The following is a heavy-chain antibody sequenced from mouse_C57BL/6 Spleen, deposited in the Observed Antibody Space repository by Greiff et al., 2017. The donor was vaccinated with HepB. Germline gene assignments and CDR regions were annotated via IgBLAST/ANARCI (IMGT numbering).Heavy chain of an antibody. CDR2: IYPGDGDT. CDR1: GYAFSSSW. CDR3: ARSTMVTTGYY. V-gene: IGHV1-82*01. D-gene: IGHD2-2*01. Sequence: QVQLKESGPELVKPGASVKISCKASGYAFSSSWMNWVKQRPGKGLEWIGRIYPGDGDTNYNGKFKGKATLTADKSSSTAYMQLSSLTSEDSAVYFCARSTMVTTGYYWGQGTTLTVSS. J-gene: IGHJ2*01.